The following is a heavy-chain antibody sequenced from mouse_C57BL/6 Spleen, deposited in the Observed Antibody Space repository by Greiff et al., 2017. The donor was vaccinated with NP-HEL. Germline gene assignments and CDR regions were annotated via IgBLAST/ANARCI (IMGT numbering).Heavy chain of an antibody. V-gene: IGHV5-15*04. CDR1: GFTFSDYG. Sequence: EVKLEESGGGLVQPGGSLKLSCAASGFTFSDYGMAWVRQAPRKGPEWVAFISNLAYSIYYADTVTGRFTISRENAKNTLYLEMSSLRSEDTAMYYCARQGGNLWYFDVWGTGTTVTVSS. D-gene: IGHD1-1*02. CDR2: ISNLAYSI. J-gene: IGHJ1*03. CDR3: ARQGGNLWYFDV.